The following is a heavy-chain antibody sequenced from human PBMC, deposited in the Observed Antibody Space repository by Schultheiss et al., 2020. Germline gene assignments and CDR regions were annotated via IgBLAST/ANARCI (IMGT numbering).Heavy chain of an antibody. V-gene: IGHV3-21*01. J-gene: IGHJ4*02. CDR2: ITSNSSYI. Sequence: GGSLRLSCAASGFTFSSYGMNWVRQAPGKGLEWVSYITSNSSYIYYADSVKGRFTISRDNAKNSLYLQMNSLRAEDTAVYYCARGITYYYDSSGYHYYWGQGTLVNVSS. D-gene: IGHD3-22*01. CDR3: ARGITYYYDSSGYHYY. CDR1: GFTFSSYG.